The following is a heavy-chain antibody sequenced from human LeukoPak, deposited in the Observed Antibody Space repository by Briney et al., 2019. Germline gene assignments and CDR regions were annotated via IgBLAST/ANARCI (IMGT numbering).Heavy chain of an antibody. CDR1: GFTFSSYW. Sequence: GGSLRLSCAASGFTFSSYWMSWVRQAPGKGLEWVANIKKDGSEKYYVDSVKGRFTISRDNAKASLYLQMNSLRAEDTAVYYCARAYSSSWYDFWGQGTLVTVSS. CDR2: IKKDGSEK. V-gene: IGHV3-7*03. J-gene: IGHJ5*01. CDR3: ARAYSSSWYDF. D-gene: IGHD6-13*01.